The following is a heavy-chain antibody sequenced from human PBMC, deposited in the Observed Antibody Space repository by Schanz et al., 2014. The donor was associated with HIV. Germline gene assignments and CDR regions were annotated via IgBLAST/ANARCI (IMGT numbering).Heavy chain of an antibody. CDR2: MRGSDDST. CDR3: AKCPTMVRGTGMDV. D-gene: IGHD3-10*01. CDR1: GFMFSSYG. V-gene: IGHV3-23*01. Sequence: EVQLLESGGGLVQPGGSLRVSCAASGFMFSSYGMSWVRQAPGKGLEWVSGMRGSDDSTFYADSVKGRFTISRDNSKNTLYFQMNSLRAEDTAVYYCAKCPTMVRGTGMDVWGQGTLVTVSS. J-gene: IGHJ4*02.